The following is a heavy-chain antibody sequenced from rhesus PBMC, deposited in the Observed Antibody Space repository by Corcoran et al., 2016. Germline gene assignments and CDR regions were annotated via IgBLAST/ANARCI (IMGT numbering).Heavy chain of an antibody. CDR2: FGGSSGST. D-gene: IGHD5-24*01. V-gene: IGHV4-165*01. CDR1: GGSISGYW. J-gene: IGHJ2*01. CDR3: ARGPTNTVGTVSIWYFDL. Sequence: QVQLQESGPGLVKPSETLSLPCVVSGGSISGYWGGGFRQPPGNGLEWIGYFGGSSGSTYYNPSLKSRVTISTDTSKNQFSLNLSSVTAADTAVYYCARGPTNTVGTVSIWYFDLWGPATPITISS.